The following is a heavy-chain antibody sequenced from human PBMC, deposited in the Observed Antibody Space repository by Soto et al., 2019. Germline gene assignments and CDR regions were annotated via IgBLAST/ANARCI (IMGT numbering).Heavy chain of an antibody. J-gene: IGHJ3*02. CDR1: GYTFTSYD. CDR2: MNPNSGNT. V-gene: IGHV1-8*01. D-gene: IGHD4-17*01. CDR3: ARTNKLDYGDPYDAFDI. Sequence: PGESLKISCKGSGYTFTSYDTNWVRQATGQGLEWMGWMNPNSGNTGYAQKFQGRVTMTRNTSISTAYMELSSLRSEDTAVYYCARTNKLDYGDPYDAFDIWGQGTMVTVSS.